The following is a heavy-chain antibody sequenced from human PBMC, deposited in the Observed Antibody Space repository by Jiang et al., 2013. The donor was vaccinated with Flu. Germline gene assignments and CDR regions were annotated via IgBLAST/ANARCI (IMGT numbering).Heavy chain of an antibody. V-gene: IGHV6-1*01. CDR3: AREGRTATAIEAYYFDY. CDR2: TYYRSKWYN. CDR1: GDSVXSNSAA. Sequence: TCAISGDSVXSNSAAWNWIRQSPSRGLEWLGRTYYRSKWYNDYAVSVKSRITINPDTSKNQFSLQLNSVTPEDTAVYYCAREGRTATAIEAYYFDYWGQGTLVTVSS. J-gene: IGHJ4*02. D-gene: IGHD2-2*02.